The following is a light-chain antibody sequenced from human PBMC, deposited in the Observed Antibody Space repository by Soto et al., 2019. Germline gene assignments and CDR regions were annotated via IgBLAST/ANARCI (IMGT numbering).Light chain of an antibody. Sequence: DIQMTQSPSSLSASLGDRVTITCRASQSINNYLNWYQQEEGKAPKLLISAATSLQIRVPSRFSGTGSGTEFTRTISSLQPGDVATYYCHQSYNSPYTFGLGTNLDIK. V-gene: IGKV1-39*01. CDR2: AAT. CDR3: HQSYNSPYT. J-gene: IGKJ2*01. CDR1: QSINNY.